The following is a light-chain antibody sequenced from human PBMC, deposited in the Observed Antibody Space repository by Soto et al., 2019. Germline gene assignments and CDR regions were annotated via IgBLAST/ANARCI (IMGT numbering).Light chain of an antibody. CDR1: QGISSY. J-gene: IGKJ1*01. Sequence: AIRMTQSPSSVSSSTGDRVTITFLASQGISSYLAWYQQKPGKAPKLLIYAASTLQSGVPSRFSGSGSGTEFTLTISSLQPEDFATYYCQQLNSYPRTFGQGTKVDI. CDR3: QQLNSYPRT. CDR2: AAS. V-gene: IGKV1-8*01.